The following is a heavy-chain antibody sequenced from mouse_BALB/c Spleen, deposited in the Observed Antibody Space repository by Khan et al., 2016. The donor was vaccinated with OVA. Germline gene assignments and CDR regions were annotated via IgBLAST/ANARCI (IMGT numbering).Heavy chain of an antibody. Sequence: QLEESGPGLVKPSQSLSLTCTVTGYSITSAYGWNWIRQFPGNKLECMGYISYSGSTNYNPSLKSRISITRDTSKNQFFLQLNSVTTEDTATYYCARTARIKYWGQGTTLTVSS. CDR3: ARTARIKY. CDR2: ISYSGST. V-gene: IGHV3-2*02. CDR1: GYSITSAYG. J-gene: IGHJ2*01. D-gene: IGHD1-2*01.